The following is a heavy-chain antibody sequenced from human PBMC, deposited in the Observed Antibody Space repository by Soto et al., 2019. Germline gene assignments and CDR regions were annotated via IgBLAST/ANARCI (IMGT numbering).Heavy chain of an antibody. CDR1: GYTFTSYD. J-gene: IGHJ4*02. CDR3: ASGPLSSGWYGY. D-gene: IGHD6-19*01. CDR2: MNPNSGNT. Sequence: VASVKVSCKASGYTFTSYDINWVRQATGQGLEWMGWMNPNSGNTGYAQKFQGRVTMTRNTSISTAYMELSSLRSEDTAVYYCASGPLSSGWYGYWGQGTLVTVSS. V-gene: IGHV1-8*01.